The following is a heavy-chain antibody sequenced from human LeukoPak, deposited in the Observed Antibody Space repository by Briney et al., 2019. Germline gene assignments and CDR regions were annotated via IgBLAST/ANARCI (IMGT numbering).Heavy chain of an antibody. J-gene: IGHJ4*02. CDR1: GFTFDDYT. V-gene: IGHV3-43*01. CDR3: AKDSSWEKQWLYFDY. Sequence: TGGSLRLSCAASGFTFDDYTMHWVRQAPGKGLEWVSLISWDGGSTYYADSVKGRFTISRDNSKNSLYLQMNSLRTEDTALYYCAKDSSWEKQWLYFDYWGQGTLVTVSS. CDR2: ISWDGGST. D-gene: IGHD6-19*01.